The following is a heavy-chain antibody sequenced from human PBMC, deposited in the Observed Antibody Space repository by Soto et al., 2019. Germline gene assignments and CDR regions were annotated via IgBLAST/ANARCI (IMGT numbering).Heavy chain of an antibody. CDR3: ARRDYYDSSGHFDY. CDR1: GYTFTSYA. Sequence: QVQLVQSGAEVKKPGASVKVSCKASGYTFTSYAMHWVRQAPGQRLEWMGWINAGNGNTKYSQKFQGRVTITRDTSASRAYMELGSLRSEDTAVYYCARRDYYDSSGHFDYWGQGTLVTVSS. V-gene: IGHV1-3*01. J-gene: IGHJ4*02. D-gene: IGHD3-22*01. CDR2: INAGNGNT.